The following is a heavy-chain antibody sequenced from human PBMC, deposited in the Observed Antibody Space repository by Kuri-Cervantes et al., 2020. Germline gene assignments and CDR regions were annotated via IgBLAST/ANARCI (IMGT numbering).Heavy chain of an antibody. J-gene: IGHJ3*02. D-gene: IGHD1-1*01. CDR2: IIPIFGTA. Sequence: SVKVSCKASGGTFSSYAISWVRQAPGQGLEWMGGIIPIFGTANYAQKFQGRVTITADESTSTAYMELSSLRSEDTAVYYCGSRPWSDAFDIWGQGTMVTVSS. CDR3: GSRPWSDAFDI. V-gene: IGHV1-69*13. CDR1: GGTFSSYA.